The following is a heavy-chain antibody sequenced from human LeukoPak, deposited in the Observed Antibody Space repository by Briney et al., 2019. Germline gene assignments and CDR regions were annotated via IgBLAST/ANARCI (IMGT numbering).Heavy chain of an antibody. J-gene: IGHJ4*02. V-gene: IGHV3-11*04. CDR2: ISSSGNTT. CDR1: GGSFSGYY. CDR3: ARDGGSAWFLDY. D-gene: IGHD6-19*01. Sequence: LSLTCAVYGGSFSGYYWSWIRQPPGKGLEWVSYISSSGNTTYNADSVKGRFSITRDNAKNSLYLQMNSLRAEDTAVYYCARDGGSAWFLDYWGQGTLVTVSS.